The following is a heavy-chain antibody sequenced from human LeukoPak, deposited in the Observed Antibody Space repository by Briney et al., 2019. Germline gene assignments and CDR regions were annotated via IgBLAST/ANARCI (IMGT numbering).Heavy chain of an antibody. CDR1: GYTFTNYY. D-gene: IGHD4/OR15-4a*01. J-gene: IGHJ1*01. Sequence: GASVKVSCKASGYTFTNYYIHWVRQAPGQGLEWMGIINPSGGSTSYAQKFQGRVTMTRDMSTSTVYMDLSSLRSEDTAVYYCASPGGDYGVPKTPEYFHHWGQGTLVTVSS. CDR3: ASPGGDYGVPKTPEYFHH. V-gene: IGHV1-46*01. CDR2: INPSGGST.